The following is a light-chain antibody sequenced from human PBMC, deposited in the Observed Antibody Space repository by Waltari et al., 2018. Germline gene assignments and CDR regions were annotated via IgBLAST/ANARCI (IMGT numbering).Light chain of an antibody. V-gene: IGLV1-44*01. CDR3: VAWDDSLDVRV. CDR2: SND. Sequence: QSVLTQPPSASGTPGQRVTIPCSGTSSNIGSNHVNWYQHVPGTAPKLLIHSNDYRPSGVSDRFSGSKSGTSASLAISGLQSEDEADYYCVAWDDSLDVRVFGGGTKLTVL. CDR1: SSNIGSNH. J-gene: IGLJ2*01.